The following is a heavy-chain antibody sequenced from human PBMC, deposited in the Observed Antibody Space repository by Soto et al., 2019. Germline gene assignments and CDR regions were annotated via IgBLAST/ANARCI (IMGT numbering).Heavy chain of an antibody. CDR3: AKDAIIVVVTAPNYGMDV. J-gene: IGHJ6*02. D-gene: IGHD2-21*02. Sequence: QVQLVESWGGVVQPGRSLRLSCAASGFTFGSYGMHWVRQAPGKGLEWVAVISYDGSNKYYADSVKGRFTISRDNSKNNLYQQMNNLGAEDEAVYYCAKDAIIVVVTAPNYGMDVWGQGTTVTVSS. CDR2: ISYDGSNK. V-gene: IGHV3-30*18. CDR1: GFTFGSYG.